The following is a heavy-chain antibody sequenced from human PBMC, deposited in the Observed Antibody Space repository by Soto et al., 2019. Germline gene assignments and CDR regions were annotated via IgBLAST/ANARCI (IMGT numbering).Heavy chain of an antibody. D-gene: IGHD2-2*01. CDR3: ARRAVVKDAVGYYYGMDV. CDR1: GYSFTSYW. V-gene: IGHV5-10-1*01. Sequence: HGESLKISCKGSGYSFTSYWISWVRQMPGKGLEWMGRIDPSDSYTNYSPSFQGHVTISADKSISTAYLQWSSLKASDTAMYYCARRAVVKDAVGYYYGMDVWGQGTTVTVSS. CDR2: IDPSDSYT. J-gene: IGHJ6*02.